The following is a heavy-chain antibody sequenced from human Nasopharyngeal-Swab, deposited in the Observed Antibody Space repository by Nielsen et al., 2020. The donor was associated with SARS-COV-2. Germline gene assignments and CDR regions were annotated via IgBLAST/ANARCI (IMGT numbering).Heavy chain of an antibody. V-gene: IGHV3-30-3*01. Sequence: GGSLRLSCAASGFTFSSYALHWARQAPGKGLEWVAVISYDGSNKYYAGSVKGRFTISRDNSKNTLYLQMNSLRAEDTAVYYCARVFAETIFGVVIIPNTPRDYMDVWGKGTTVTVSS. D-gene: IGHD3-3*01. CDR3: ARVFAETIFGVVIIPNTPRDYMDV. J-gene: IGHJ6*03. CDR1: GFTFSSYA. CDR2: ISYDGSNK.